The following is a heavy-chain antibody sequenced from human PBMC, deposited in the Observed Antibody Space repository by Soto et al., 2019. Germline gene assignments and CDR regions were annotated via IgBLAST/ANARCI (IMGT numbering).Heavy chain of an antibody. CDR2: ITFSGNTV. CDR1: GFTWSDSY. V-gene: IGHV3-11*01. J-gene: IGHJ6*02. CDR3: ARVSWREKYGMDV. Sequence: GSLRPACAAYGFTWSDSYMSWIRQAPGKGLEWISYITFSGNTVYYADSLKGRFTISRDNAKNSLYLQMNRLRAEDTAVYYCARVSWREKYGMDVWGQGTTVTVSS.